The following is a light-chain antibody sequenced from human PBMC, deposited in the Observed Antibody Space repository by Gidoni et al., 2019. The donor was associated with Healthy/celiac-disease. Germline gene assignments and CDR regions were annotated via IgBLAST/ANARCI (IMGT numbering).Light chain of an antibody. CDR3: QQYNSYSWT. CDR2: DAS. V-gene: IGKV1-5*01. J-gene: IGKJ1*01. Sequence: DIQMTQPPSTLTASVGARVTITCRASQSISSWLAWYLQKPGKAPKLLIFDASSLASGVPSRFSGSGSGPEFTLTISLLQPDDFATYYFQQYNSYSWTFGQGTKVEIK. CDR1: QSISSW.